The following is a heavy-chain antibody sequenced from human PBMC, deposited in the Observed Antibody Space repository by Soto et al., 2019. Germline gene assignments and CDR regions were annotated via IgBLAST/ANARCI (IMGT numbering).Heavy chain of an antibody. Sequence: QGQLVQSGAEAKKPGASVKVSCKTSGYTFTSYAMHWVRQAPGQRLEWMGWINAGNGNTKYSQKFQGRVTITRDTTASTAYMELSSLRAEDKAVYSCAGSIGVVTALDYWGQGTLVTVSS. V-gene: IGHV1-3*01. D-gene: IGHD2-21*02. CDR3: AGSIGVVTALDY. CDR2: INAGNGNT. CDR1: GYTFTSYA. J-gene: IGHJ4*02.